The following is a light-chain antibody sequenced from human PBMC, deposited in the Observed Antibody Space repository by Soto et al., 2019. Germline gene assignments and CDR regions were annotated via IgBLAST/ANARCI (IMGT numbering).Light chain of an antibody. V-gene: IGKV3-15*01. CDR2: GAS. CDR1: QRVRDN. J-gene: IGKJ2*01. CDR3: QQSNNWPYT. Sequence: EIVMTHSPATLSVSPGERATLSCRASQRVRDNLAWYQQKPGQAPRLLIYGASTRATGIPARFSGSGSGTEFTLTINSLQSEDFALYFCQQSNNWPYTFGQGTKLEI.